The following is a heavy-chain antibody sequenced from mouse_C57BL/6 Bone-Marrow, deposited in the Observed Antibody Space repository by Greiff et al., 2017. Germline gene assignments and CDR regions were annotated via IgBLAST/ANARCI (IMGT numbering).Heavy chain of an antibody. D-gene: IGHD1-1*01. CDR1: GFSLTSYG. V-gene: IGHV2-2*01. J-gene: IGHJ3*01. Sequence: QVQLKESGPGLVQPSQSLSITCTVSGFSLTSYGVHWVRQSPGKGLEWLGVIWSGGSTDYNAAFISRLIISKDNSKSQVFFKMNSLQADDTAIYYCASHYYGSMWFAYWGQGTLVTVSA. CDR3: ASHYYGSMWFAY. CDR2: IWSGGST.